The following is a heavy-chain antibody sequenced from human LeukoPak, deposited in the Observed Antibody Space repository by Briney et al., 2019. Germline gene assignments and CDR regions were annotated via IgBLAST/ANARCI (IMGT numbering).Heavy chain of an antibody. CDR2: ISYDGSNK. V-gene: IGHV3-30-3*01. CDR1: GFTFSSYA. CDR3: ARERGLSSRGFDY. D-gene: IGHD6-13*01. Sequence: PGGSLRLSCAASGFTFSSYAMHWVRQAPGKGLEWVAVISYDGSNKYYADSVKGRFTISRDNSKNTLYLQMNSLRAEDTAVYYCARERGLSSRGFDYWGQGTLVTVSS. J-gene: IGHJ4*02.